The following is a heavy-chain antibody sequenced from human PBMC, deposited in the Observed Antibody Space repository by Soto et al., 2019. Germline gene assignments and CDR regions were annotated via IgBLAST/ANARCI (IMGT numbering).Heavy chain of an antibody. J-gene: IGHJ5*02. CDR3: ARAERAEAMVFSSVGNWFDP. D-gene: IGHD5-18*01. V-gene: IGHV4-61*08. CDR2: IYYTGST. CDR1: GGSVSSGAYY. Sequence: QVQLQESGPGLVKPSETLSLTCTVSGGSVSSGAYYWYWIRQPPGKGLEWIGYIYYTGSTNYNPSHNSRVTMSVDTSKNQFSLKWSSVTAADTAVYYCARAERAEAMVFSSVGNWFDPWGQGTLVTVSS.